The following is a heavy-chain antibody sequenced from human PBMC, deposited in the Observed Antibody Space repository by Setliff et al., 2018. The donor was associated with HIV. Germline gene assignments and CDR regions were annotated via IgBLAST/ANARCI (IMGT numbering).Heavy chain of an antibody. J-gene: IGHJ4*02. D-gene: IGHD2-21*01. Sequence: SGPTLVNPTQTLTLTCTFSGFSLATSGLRVSWIRQPSGKALEWLARIDWDDDKIYNTSLKTRLTISKDTSKNQVVLTVTDVDPVDTATYYCALSTSIYYYLDNWGQGTLVTVSS. CDR1: GFSLATSGLR. V-gene: IGHV2-70*04. CDR2: IDWDDDK. CDR3: ALSTSIYYYLDN.